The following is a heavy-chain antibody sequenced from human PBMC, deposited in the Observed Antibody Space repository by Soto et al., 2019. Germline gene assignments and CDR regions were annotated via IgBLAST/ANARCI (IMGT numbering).Heavy chain of an antibody. Sequence: ETLSLPRAGHGGSFSGYYWSRIRQPPGKGPEWGDNRKHDRSEIYYVDSVKGRFNISRDNAKNSLYLQMNSLRAEDTAVYYCARDPSIVGADGEEYNYYYGMDVWGQGTTVTLSS. D-gene: IGHD1-26*01. J-gene: IGHJ6*02. CDR1: GGSFSGYY. V-gene: IGHV3-7*01. CDR3: ARDPSIVGADGEEYNYYYGMDV. CDR2: RKHDRSEI.